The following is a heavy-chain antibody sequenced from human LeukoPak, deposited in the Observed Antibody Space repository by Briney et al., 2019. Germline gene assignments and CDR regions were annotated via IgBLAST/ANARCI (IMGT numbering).Heavy chain of an antibody. V-gene: IGHV1-2*02. CDR1: GYTFTGYY. D-gene: IGHD2-15*01. Sequence: GASVKVSCKASGYTFTGYYMHWVRQAPGQGLEWMGWINPNSGGTNYAQKFQGRVTMTRDTSISTAYMELSRLRSDDTAVYYCARAHPRYCSGGSCHSSPIDYWGQGTLVTVSS. CDR2: INPNSGGT. CDR3: ARAHPRYCSGGSCHSSPIDY. J-gene: IGHJ4*02.